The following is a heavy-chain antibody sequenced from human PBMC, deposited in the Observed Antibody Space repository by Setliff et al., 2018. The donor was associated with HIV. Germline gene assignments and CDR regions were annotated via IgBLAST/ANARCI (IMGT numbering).Heavy chain of an antibody. V-gene: IGHV3-15*05. CDR1: GFTFNNAW. CDR3: VREERAADSGSYYSSRWFDR. Sequence: GGSLRLSCATSGFTFNNAWMSWVRQAPGKGLEWVGHIKSEGDGGTTDYAGAVKGRFTISRDNSKNTLDLQMSSLEAEDTAVYYCVREERAADSGSYYSSRWFDRWGQGTLVTSPQ. D-gene: IGHD1-26*01. CDR2: IKSEGDGGTT. J-gene: IGHJ5*02.